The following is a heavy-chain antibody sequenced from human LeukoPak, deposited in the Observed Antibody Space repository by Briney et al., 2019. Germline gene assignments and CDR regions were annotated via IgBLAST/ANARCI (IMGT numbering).Heavy chain of an antibody. D-gene: IGHD3-22*01. CDR1: GGSISSGGYS. CDR3: ARGPADSSGYLAFDI. CDR2: IYHSGST. V-gene: IGHV4-30-2*01. J-gene: IGHJ3*02. Sequence: SSQTLSLTCAVSGGSISSGGYSWSWIRQPPGKGLEWIGYIYHSGSTYYNPSLKSRVTISVDRSKNQFSLKLSSVTAADTAVYYCARGPADSSGYLAFDIWGQGTMVTVSS.